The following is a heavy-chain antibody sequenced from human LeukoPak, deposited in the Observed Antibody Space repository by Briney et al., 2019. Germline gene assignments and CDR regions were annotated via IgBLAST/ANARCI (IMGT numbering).Heavy chain of an antibody. J-gene: IGHJ1*01. Sequence: GGSLRLSCAASGFTFSSYAMSWVRQAPGKGLEWVSAISGSGGSTYYADSVKGRFTISRDNSKNTLYLQMNSLRAEDTAVYYCATTGPAAVALEYFQHWGQGTLVTVSS. CDR1: GFTFSSYA. D-gene: IGHD6-13*01. CDR3: ATTGPAAVALEYFQH. CDR2: ISGSGGST. V-gene: IGHV3-23*01.